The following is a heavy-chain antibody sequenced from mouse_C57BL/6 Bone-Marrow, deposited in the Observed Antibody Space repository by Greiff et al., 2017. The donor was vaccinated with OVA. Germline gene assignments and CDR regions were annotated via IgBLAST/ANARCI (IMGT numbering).Heavy chain of an antibody. J-gene: IGHJ3*01. Sequence: EVQLQQSGPVLVKPGASVKMSCKASGYTFTDYYMNWVKQSHGKSLEWIGFINPYNGGTSYTQKFKGKATLTVDKSSSTAYMELNSLTSEDSAVYYCARPYYYAPFAYWGQGTLVTVSA. D-gene: IGHD1-1*01. V-gene: IGHV1-19*01. CDR2: INPYNGGT. CDR1: GYTFTDYY. CDR3: ARPYYYAPFAY.